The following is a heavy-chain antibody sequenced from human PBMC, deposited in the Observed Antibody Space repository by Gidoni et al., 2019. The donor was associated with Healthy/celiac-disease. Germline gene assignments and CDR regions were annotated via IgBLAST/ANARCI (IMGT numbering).Heavy chain of an antibody. J-gene: IGHJ5*02. CDR1: GFTFDSYG. CDR2: INWNGGST. CDR3: ARDGPLMVYATWFDP. D-gene: IGHD2-8*01. Sequence: EVQLVESGGGVVRPGGSLRLSCAASGFTFDSYGMRWVRQAPGKGLEWVSGINWNGGSTGYADSVKGRFTISRDNAKNSLYLQMNSLRAEDTALYYCARDGPLMVYATWFDPWGQGTLVTVSS. V-gene: IGHV3-20*04.